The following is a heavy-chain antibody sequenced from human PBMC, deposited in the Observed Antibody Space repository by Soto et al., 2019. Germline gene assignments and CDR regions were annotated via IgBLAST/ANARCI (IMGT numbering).Heavy chain of an antibody. D-gene: IGHD3-3*01. CDR3: ARGGYYDFWSGFRSEKPLDY. V-gene: IGHV1-69*13. Sequence: SVKVSCKASGGTFSSYAISWVRQAPGQGLEWMGGIIPIFGTANYAQKFQGRVTITADESTSTAYMELSSLRSEDTAVYYCARGGYYDFWSGFRSEKPLDYWGQGTLVTVSS. CDR2: IIPIFGTA. J-gene: IGHJ4*02. CDR1: GGTFSSYA.